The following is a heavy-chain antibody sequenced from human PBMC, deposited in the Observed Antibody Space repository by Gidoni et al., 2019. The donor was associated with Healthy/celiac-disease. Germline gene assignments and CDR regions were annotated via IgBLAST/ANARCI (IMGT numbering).Heavy chain of an antibody. CDR3: ARDLAPDYYDSSGMGLDAFDI. V-gene: IGHV1-2*02. CDR1: GYPLPRHY. D-gene: IGHD3-22*01. J-gene: IGHJ3*02. CDR2: NNPNIGGT. Sequence: VQPVQSGAAVTKPGASLKVSCKASGYPLPRHYMPWVRQAPGQGPECMGWNNPNIGGTNYAQKVQGRVTMTRDTSISTAYMERSRLRADETAVYYCARDLAPDYYDSSGMGLDAFDIWGQGTMVTVSS.